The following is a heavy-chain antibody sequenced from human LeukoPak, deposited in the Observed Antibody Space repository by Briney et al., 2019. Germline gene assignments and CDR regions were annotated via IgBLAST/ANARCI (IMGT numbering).Heavy chain of an antibody. CDR2: IYYSGTT. V-gene: IGHV4-59*01. D-gene: IGHD6-13*01. CDR3: ARGVYIAAAQYGY. Sequence: SETLSLTCTVSGGSISSYYWSWIRQPPGKGLEWIGYIYYSGTTNYNPSLKSRVTISVDTSKNQFSLKLSSVTAADKAVYYCARGVYIAAAQYGYWGQGTLVTVSS. J-gene: IGHJ4*02. CDR1: GGSISSYY.